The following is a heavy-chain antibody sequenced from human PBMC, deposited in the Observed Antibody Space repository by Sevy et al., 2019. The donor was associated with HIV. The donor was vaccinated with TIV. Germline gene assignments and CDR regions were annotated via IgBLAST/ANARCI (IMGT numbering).Heavy chain of an antibody. CDR3: ARDWNHGVFDY. CDR1: GFTFSGFG. CDR2: IWYDASDK. V-gene: IGHV3-33*01. Sequence: GESLKISCAASGFTFSGFGMHWVRQAPGKGLEWVALIWYDASDKYYADSVKGRFTISRDNSNNALYLQMDSLRADDTAVYYCARDWNHGVFDYWGQGTLVTVSS. J-gene: IGHJ4*02. D-gene: IGHD1-1*01.